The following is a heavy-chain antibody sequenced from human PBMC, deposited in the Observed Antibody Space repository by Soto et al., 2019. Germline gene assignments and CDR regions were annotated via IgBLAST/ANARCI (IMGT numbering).Heavy chain of an antibody. CDR3: ARRVAPSDVERPEDAFDI. D-gene: IGHD2-15*01. Sequence: GASGKLSCKASGYTFTSYGISWVRQAPGQGLEWMGWISAYNGNTNYAQKLQGRVTMTTDTSTSTAYMELRSLRSDDTAVYYCARRVAPSDVERPEDAFDIWGQGTMVTVSS. CDR2: ISAYNGNT. CDR1: GYTFTSYG. V-gene: IGHV1-18*01. J-gene: IGHJ3*02.